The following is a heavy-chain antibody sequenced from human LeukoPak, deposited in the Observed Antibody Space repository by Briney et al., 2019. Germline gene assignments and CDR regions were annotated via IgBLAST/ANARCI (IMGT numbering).Heavy chain of an antibody. Sequence: PSSAASRISRRAYVICTVLQSTGSGRTLVSSISSRGSSIYYADSAKGRFTISRDDAMNSLYLQMNSLRAEDTAVYYCGRDPGYGYSGAFDIWGQGTMVTVSS. CDR3: GRDPGYGYSGAFDI. CDR2: ISSRGSSI. J-gene: IGHJ3*02. V-gene: IGHV3-48*01. CDR1: RISRRAYV. D-gene: IGHD5-18*01.